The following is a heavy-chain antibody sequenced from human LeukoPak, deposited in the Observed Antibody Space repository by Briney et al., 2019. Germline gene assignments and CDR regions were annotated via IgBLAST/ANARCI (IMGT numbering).Heavy chain of an antibody. V-gene: IGHV3-30*02. J-gene: IGHJ4*02. Sequence: PGGSLRLSCAASGFIFSSYGMHWVRQAPGKGLEWVAFIWYDGSSEYYADSVKGRFTISRDNSKNTLYLQMNSLRAEDTAVYYCAKAFCTNAVCYNSFDYWGQGTLVTVSS. CDR2: IWYDGSSE. D-gene: IGHD2-8*01. CDR1: GFIFSSYG. CDR3: AKAFCTNAVCYNSFDY.